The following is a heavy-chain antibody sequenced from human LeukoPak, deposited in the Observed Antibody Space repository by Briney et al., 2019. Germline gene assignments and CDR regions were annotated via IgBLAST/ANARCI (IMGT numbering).Heavy chain of an antibody. V-gene: IGHV1-8*01. Sequence: GASVKVSCKASGYTFTSYDINWVRQATGQGLEWMGWINPNSGNTDYAQKFQGRVTITRDTSISTAYMELSSLRSEDTAVYYCAREVLPLWFGLVRNWFDPWGQGTLVTVSS. CDR2: INPNSGNT. D-gene: IGHD3-10*01. J-gene: IGHJ5*02. CDR3: AREVLPLWFGLVRNWFDP. CDR1: GYTFTSYD.